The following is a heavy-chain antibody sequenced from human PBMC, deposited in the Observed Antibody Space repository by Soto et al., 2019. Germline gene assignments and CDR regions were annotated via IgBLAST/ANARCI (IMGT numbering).Heavy chain of an antibody. V-gene: IGHV3-33*01. D-gene: IGHD3-10*01. CDR2: IWSAXSNK. Sequence: SXXLSGAASGFTYSSYGMHWVRQAPGKGLEWVAVIWSAXSNKYXADSVKGRFTXXSDHSKNXXSLPPNRLRAEDPAVYYCARAKYYGSGSDAFNIWGQGTMVTVSS. J-gene: IGHJ3*02. CDR3: ARAKYYGSGSDAFNI. CDR1: GFTYSSYG.